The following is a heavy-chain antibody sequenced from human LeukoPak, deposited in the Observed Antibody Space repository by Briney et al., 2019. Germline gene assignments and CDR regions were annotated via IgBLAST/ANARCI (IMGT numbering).Heavy chain of an antibody. D-gene: IGHD3-22*01. CDR3: ARGYYDISGYYFFDY. V-gene: IGHV4-4*07. CDR1: GGSISSYY. Sequence: PSETLSLTCTVSGGSISSYYWSWIRPPAGKGLEWIGRIYTSGSANYNPSLKSRVTMSVDTSKNQFSLKLSSVTAADTAVYYCARGYYDISGYYFFDYWGQGTLVTVSS. CDR2: IYTSGSA. J-gene: IGHJ4*02.